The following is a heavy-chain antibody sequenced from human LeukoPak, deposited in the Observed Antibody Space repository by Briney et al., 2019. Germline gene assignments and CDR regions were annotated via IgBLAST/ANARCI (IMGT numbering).Heavy chain of an antibody. CDR3: ARNSGWYEASIDY. CDR2: IHYSGSP. V-gene: IGHV4-59*01. CDR1: GGSISSYY. Sequence: SETLSLTCTVSGGSISSYYWSWIRQPPGKGLEWIGYIHYSGSPNYNPSLKSRVTISVDTSKNQFSLKLSSVTAADTAVYYCARNSGWYEASIDYWGQGTLVTVSS. D-gene: IGHD6-19*01. J-gene: IGHJ4*02.